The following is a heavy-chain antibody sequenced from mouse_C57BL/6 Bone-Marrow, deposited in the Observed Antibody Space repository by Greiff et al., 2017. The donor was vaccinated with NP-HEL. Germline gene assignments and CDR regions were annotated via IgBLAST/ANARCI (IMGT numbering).Heavy chain of an antibody. Sequence: EVKLVESGGGLVQSGRSLRLSCATSGFTFSDFYMAWVRQAPGKGLEWIAASRTKANDYTTEYSASVKGRFIVSRDTDKIILYLQMNALRAEDTAIYYCARDNWDWYFDVWGTGTTVTVSS. D-gene: IGHD4-1*01. CDR1: GFTFSDFY. CDR2: SRTKANDYTT. V-gene: IGHV7-1*01. J-gene: IGHJ1*03. CDR3: ARDNWDWYFDV.